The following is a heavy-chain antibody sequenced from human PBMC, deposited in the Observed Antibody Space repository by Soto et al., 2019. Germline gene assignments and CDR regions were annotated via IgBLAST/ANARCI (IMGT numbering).Heavy chain of an antibody. J-gene: IGHJ5*02. CDR2: ISNSGGST. CDR3: AKDRRIVVGSEFDP. Sequence: EVQLLESGGGLVQPGGSLRLSCAASGFRFSDYGMTWVRQAPGEGLEWVSSISNSGGSTYYADSVMGRFTISRDNSKNTLYLQMNSLRAEDTALFFCAKDRRIVVGSEFDPWGQGTLVSVSS. V-gene: IGHV3-23*01. D-gene: IGHD3-22*01. CDR1: GFRFSDYG.